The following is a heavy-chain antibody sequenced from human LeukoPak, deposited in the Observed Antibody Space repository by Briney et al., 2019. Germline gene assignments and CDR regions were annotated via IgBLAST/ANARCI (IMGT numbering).Heavy chain of an antibody. CDR3: ARDLGVMVRAFDI. D-gene: IGHD5-18*01. J-gene: IGHJ3*02. CDR1: GGSISSYY. Sequence: SETLSLTCTVSGGSISSYYWSWIRQPPGKRLEWIGYIYYSGSTSYNPSLKSRVTISVDTSKNQISLKLSSVTAADTAVYYCARDLGVMVRAFDIWGQGTMVTASS. CDR2: IYYSGST. V-gene: IGHV4-59*01.